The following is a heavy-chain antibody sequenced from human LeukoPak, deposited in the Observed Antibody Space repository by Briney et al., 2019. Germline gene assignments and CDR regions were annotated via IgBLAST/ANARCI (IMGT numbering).Heavy chain of an antibody. V-gene: IGHV3-30*18. CDR2: ISYDGSNK. CDR3: VKSSGGDY. Sequence: GGSLRLSCAASGFTFSSYGMHWVRQAPGKGLEWVAVISYDGSNKYYADSVKGRFTISRDNSKNTLYLQMSSLRAEDTAVYYCVKSSGGDYWGQGTLVTVSS. CDR1: GFTFSSYG. D-gene: IGHD2-15*01. J-gene: IGHJ4*02.